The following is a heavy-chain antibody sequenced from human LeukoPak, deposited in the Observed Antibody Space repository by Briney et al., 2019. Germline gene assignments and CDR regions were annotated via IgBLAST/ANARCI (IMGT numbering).Heavy chain of an antibody. CDR2: IYTSGST. D-gene: IGHD2-8*02. Sequence: PSETLSLTCTVSGGSISSSSYYWSWIRQPAGKGLEWIGRIYTSGSTNYNPSLKSRVTMSVDTSKNQFSLKLSSVTAADTAVYYCARGGYCTGGVCYLDYWGQGTLVTVSS. J-gene: IGHJ4*02. V-gene: IGHV4-61*02. CDR1: GGSISSSSYY. CDR3: ARGGYCTGGVCYLDY.